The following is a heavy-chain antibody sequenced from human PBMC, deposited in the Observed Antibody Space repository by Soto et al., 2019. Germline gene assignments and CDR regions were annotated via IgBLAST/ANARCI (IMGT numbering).Heavy chain of an antibody. J-gene: IGHJ4*02. CDR1: EFSFSSYA. Sequence: LRLSCAASEFSFSSYALNWVRQAPGKGLEWVSAISATGTTTYYADSVKGRFTISRDNSKRTLFLQMDSLSPEDTAVYYCATYSSPFDYWGQGTLVTVSS. V-gene: IGHV3-23*01. D-gene: IGHD6-13*01. CDR3: ATYSSPFDY. CDR2: ISATGTTT.